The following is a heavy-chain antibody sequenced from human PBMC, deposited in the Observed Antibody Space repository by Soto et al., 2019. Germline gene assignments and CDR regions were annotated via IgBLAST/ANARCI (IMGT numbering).Heavy chain of an antibody. J-gene: IGHJ6*02. D-gene: IGHD2-21*02. Sequence: GGSLRLSCAASGFTFISYGMHWVRQAPGKGLEWVAVISYDGSNKYYADSVKGRFTISRDNSKNTLYLQMNSLRAEDTAVYYCAKDRGVVTAIRYYGMDVWGQGTTVTVSS. CDR2: ISYDGSNK. V-gene: IGHV3-30*18. CDR3: AKDRGVVTAIRYYGMDV. CDR1: GFTFISYG.